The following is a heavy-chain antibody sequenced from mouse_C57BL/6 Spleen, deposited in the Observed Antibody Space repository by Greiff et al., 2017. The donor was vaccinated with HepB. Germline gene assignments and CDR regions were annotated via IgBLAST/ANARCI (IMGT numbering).Heavy chain of an antibody. CDR3: ARGQKGSYFDY. J-gene: IGHJ2*01. CDR2: ISSGGSYT. CDR1: GFTFSSYG. D-gene: IGHD3-3*01. Sequence: EVQGVESGGDLVKPGGSLKLSCAASGFTFSSYGMSWVRQTPDKRLDWVATISSGGSYTYYPDSVKGRFTISRDNAKNTLYLQMSSLKSEDTAMYYCARGQKGSYFDYWGQGTTLTVSS. V-gene: IGHV5-6*01.